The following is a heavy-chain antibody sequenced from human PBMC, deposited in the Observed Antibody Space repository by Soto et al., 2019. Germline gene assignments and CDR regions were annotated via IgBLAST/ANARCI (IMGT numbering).Heavy chain of an antibody. Sequence: EVQLVESGGGLVQPGGSLRLSCAASGFTFSSYSMNWVRQAPGMGLEWVSYISTGSGSIYYADSVKGRFTISRDSAKNSLFLQMNSLRAEDTAVYYCASGGSVPNWGQGTLVTVSS. J-gene: IGHJ4*02. CDR1: GFTFSSYS. D-gene: IGHD2-15*01. CDR3: ASGGSVPN. V-gene: IGHV3-48*01. CDR2: ISTGSGSI.